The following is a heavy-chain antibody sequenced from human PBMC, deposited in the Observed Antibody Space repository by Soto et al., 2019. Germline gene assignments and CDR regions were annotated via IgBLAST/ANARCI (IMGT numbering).Heavy chain of an antibody. CDR3: TTYYDILTGYYSPDY. Sequence: EVQLVESGGGLVKPGGSLRLSCAASGFTFSNAWMSWVRQAPGKGLEWVGRIKSKTDGGTTDYAAPVKGRFTISRDDSKNTLYLQMNSLKTEDTAVYYCTTYYDILTGYYSPDYWGQGTLVTVSS. J-gene: IGHJ4*02. D-gene: IGHD3-9*01. CDR2: IKSKTDGGTT. V-gene: IGHV3-15*01. CDR1: GFTFSNAW.